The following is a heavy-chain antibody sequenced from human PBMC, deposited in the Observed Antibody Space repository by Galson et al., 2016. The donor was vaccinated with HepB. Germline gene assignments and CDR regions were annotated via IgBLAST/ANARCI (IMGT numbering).Heavy chain of an antibody. Sequence: ETLSLTCTVSGGPITTSGYHWGWVRQPPGSGLEWIGSVRYNVGASYKSTLQSRVTISVDTSKNQFSLKLTSVTAADTAVYYCARHGDGFRAAAGDYWGHGTLVTVSS. V-gene: IGHV4-39*01. CDR3: ARHGDGFRAAAGDY. CDR2: VRYNVGA. CDR1: GGPITTSGYH. D-gene: IGHD6-13*01. J-gene: IGHJ4*01.